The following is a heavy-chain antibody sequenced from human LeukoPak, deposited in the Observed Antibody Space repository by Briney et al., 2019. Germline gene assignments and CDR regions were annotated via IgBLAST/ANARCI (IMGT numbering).Heavy chain of an antibody. Sequence: ASVKVSCKASGYTFTSYYMHWVRQAPGQGLEWMGIINPSGGSTSYAQEFQGRVTMTRDMSTSTVYMELSSLRSEDTAVYYCARGGYSGYDYLDFDYWGQGTLVTVSS. V-gene: IGHV1-46*01. CDR3: ARGGYSGYDYLDFDY. D-gene: IGHD5-12*01. CDR1: GYTFTSYY. J-gene: IGHJ4*02. CDR2: INPSGGST.